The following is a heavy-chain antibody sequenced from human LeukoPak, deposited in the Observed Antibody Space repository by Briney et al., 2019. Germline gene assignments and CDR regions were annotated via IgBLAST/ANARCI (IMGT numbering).Heavy chain of an antibody. J-gene: IGHJ5*01. V-gene: IGHV1-2*02. D-gene: IGHD1-14*01. Sequence: ASVKVSCKASGYTFTGYYMHWVRQAPGQGLEWMGWINPNSGGTNYTQKFQGRVTMTRDTSISTAYMELSRLRSDDTAVYYCARDNPPIEGQLQPPWFDSWGQGTLVTVSS. CDR3: ARDNPPIEGQLQPPWFDS. CDR2: INPNSGGT. CDR1: GYTFTGYY.